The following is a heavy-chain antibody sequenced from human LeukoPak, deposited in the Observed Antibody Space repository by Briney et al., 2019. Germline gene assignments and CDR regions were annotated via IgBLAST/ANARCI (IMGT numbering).Heavy chain of an antibody. CDR1: GGSISSSSYY. D-gene: IGHD4-17*01. V-gene: IGHV4-39*07. Sequence: SETLSLTCTVSGGSISSSSYYWGWIRQPPGKGLEWIGSIYYSGSTYYNPSLKSRVTISVDTSKNQFSLKLSSVTAADTAVYYCARIDRSAYGDYDYYYYYGMDVWGQGTTVTVSS. J-gene: IGHJ6*02. CDR2: IYYSGST. CDR3: ARIDRSAYGDYDYYYYYGMDV.